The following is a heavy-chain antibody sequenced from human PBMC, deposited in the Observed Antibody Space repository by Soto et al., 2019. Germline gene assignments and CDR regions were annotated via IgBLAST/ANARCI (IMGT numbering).Heavy chain of an antibody. CDR3: ARASKITLVRGVIVTRNYYSYLDV. CDR1: GGTFSSYA. Sequence: SVKVSCKASGGTFSSYAISWVRQAPGQGLEWMGGIIPIFGTANYAQKFQGRVTINADESTSTEYMELSSLRYEDTAVYYCARASKITLVRGVIVTRNYYSYLDVWGKGTTVTVSS. V-gene: IGHV1-69*13. D-gene: IGHD3-10*01. CDR2: IIPIFGTA. J-gene: IGHJ6*03.